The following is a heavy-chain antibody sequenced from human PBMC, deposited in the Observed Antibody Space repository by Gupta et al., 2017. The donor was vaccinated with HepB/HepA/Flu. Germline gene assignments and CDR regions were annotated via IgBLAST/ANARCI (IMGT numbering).Heavy chain of an antibody. Sequence: QVQLVQSGAEVKTPGASVTVSCKASGYTFTSYDINWVRQATGQGLEWMGWMNPNSGNTGYAQKFQGRVTMTRNTSISTAYMELSSLRSEDTAVYYCARQWIQPPYYYGMDVWGQGTTVTVSS. CDR2: MNPNSGNT. CDR1: GYTFTSYD. D-gene: IGHD5-18*01. CDR3: ARQWIQPPYYYGMDV. J-gene: IGHJ6*02. V-gene: IGHV1-8*01.